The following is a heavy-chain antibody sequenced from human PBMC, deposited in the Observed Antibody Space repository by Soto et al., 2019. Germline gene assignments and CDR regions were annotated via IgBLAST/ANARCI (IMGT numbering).Heavy chain of an antibody. CDR3: GKGSVTSAFYGVDV. V-gene: IGHV3-30*18. CDR2: TSYDGSQT. CDR1: GFSFRYYG. D-gene: IGHD6-19*01. J-gene: IGHJ6*02. Sequence: QVHLVESGGGEVQPGRSLRLSCVVSGFSFRYYGMQWVRQAPGKGLEWVAVTSYDGSQTYHADSVKGRFTISRDNSQNTLFLQMNSLRPDDTAVYYCGKGSVTSAFYGVDVWGQGTTVTVSS.